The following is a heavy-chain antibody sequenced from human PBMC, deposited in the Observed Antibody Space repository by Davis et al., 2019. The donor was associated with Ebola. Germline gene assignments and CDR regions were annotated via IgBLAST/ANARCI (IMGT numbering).Heavy chain of an antibody. CDR2: IYYSGST. CDR3: ASLDYGGNSGLDP. D-gene: IGHD4-23*01. Sequence: SETLSLTFTVPGGPISSYYWSWIRQPPGKGLEWIGYIYYSGSTNYNPSLKSRVTISVDTSKNQFSLKLSSVTVADTAVYYCASLDYGGNSGLDPWGQGTLVTVSS. V-gene: IGHV4-59*01. J-gene: IGHJ5*02. CDR1: GGPISSYY.